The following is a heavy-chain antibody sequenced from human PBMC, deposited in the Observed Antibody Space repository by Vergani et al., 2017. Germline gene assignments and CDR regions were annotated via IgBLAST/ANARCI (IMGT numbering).Heavy chain of an antibody. D-gene: IGHD2-8*01. CDR1: GFTSSYYG. CDR3: ATKICGTPCCLIVYFRE. Sequence: QVHLVESVGGVVQNGRSLRLSCVVSGFTSSYYGMHWVRQAPGKGLDWVAVISYDGTEKNYADSVKGRLTISRDNSKSTLYLQMNSLRTEDTALYYCATKICGTPCCLIVYFREWGQGTLVTGSS. V-gene: IGHV3-30*03. CDR2: ISYDGTEK. J-gene: IGHJ1*01.